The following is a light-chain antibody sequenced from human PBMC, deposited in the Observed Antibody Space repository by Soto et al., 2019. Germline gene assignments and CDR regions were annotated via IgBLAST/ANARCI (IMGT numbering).Light chain of an antibody. V-gene: IGLV7-46*01. Sequence: QAVVTQETSLTVSPGATVTLTCGSSTGAVTSGHWPYWFQQKPGQAPRTLIYETTKKHPWTPSRFSGSLLGDKAVLTLSGAQPEDEADYYCLLYYSGSRVFGGGTKLTVL. CDR1: TGAVTSGHW. CDR2: ETT. J-gene: IGLJ3*02. CDR3: LLYYSGSRV.